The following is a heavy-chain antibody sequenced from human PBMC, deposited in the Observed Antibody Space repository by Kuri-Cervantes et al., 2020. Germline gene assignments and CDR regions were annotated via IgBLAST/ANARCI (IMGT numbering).Heavy chain of an antibody. CDR3: ARRRHDSSCFDY. J-gene: IGHJ4*02. CDR1: GGFISSYY. D-gene: IGHD3-22*01. V-gene: IGHV4-4*07. Sequence: SETLSLTCTVSGGFISSYYWSWIRQPAGKGLEWIGRIYTSGSTNYNPSLKSRVTISVDKSKNQFSLKLSSVTAADTAVYYCARRRHDSSCFDYWGQGTLVTVSS. CDR2: IYTSGST.